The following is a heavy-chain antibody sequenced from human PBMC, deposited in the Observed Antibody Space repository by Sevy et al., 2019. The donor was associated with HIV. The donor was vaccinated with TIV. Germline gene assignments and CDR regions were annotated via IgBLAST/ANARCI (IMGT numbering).Heavy chain of an antibody. J-gene: IGHJ6*03. CDR2: INHSGST. Sequence: SETLFLTCAVYGGSFSGYYWSWIRQPPGKGLEWIGEINHSGSTNYNPSLKSRVTISVDTSKNQFSLKLSSVTAADTAVYYCAREGPYCSSTSCYVRRYYYYMDVWGKGTTVTVSS. CDR1: GGSFSGYY. D-gene: IGHD2-2*01. CDR3: AREGPYCSSTSCYVRRYYYYMDV. V-gene: IGHV4-34*01.